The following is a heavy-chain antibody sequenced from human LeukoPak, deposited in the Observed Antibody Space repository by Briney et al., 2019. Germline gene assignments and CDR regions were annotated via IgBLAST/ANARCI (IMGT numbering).Heavy chain of an antibody. V-gene: IGHV3-30*02. D-gene: IGHD4-23*01. CDR1: GFTFSSYG. Sequence: PGGSLRLSCAASGFTFSSYGMHWVRQAPGKGLEGVAFIRYDGSNKYYADSVKGRFTISRDNAKNTLYLQMNSLSADDTAVYYCARRATTVINGFDPWGQGTLVTVPS. CDR2: IRYDGSNK. J-gene: IGHJ5*02. CDR3: ARRATTVINGFDP.